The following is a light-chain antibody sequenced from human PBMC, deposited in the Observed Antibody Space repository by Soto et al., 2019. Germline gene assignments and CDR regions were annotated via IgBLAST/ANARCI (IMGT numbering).Light chain of an antibody. CDR2: DAS. V-gene: IGKV1-33*01. CDR1: QDITSY. J-gene: IGKJ3*01. Sequence: DIQMTQSPSSMSTSVEDRVTITCQASQDITSYLNWYQHKPGKAPKLLIYDASILEAGVPPRFSGSGSGTDFTLTISSLQPEDVATYYCQHCDYLPIFGPGTTV. CDR3: QHCDYLPI.